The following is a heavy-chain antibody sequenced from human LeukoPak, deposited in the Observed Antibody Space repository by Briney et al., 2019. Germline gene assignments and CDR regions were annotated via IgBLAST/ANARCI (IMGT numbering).Heavy chain of an antibody. V-gene: IGHV3-11*01. Sequence: GGSLRRSGAGSGFTCSDYYMRWLRQAPGKGLEWVSYISSSGSTIYYADSVKGRFTISRDNAKNSLYLQMNSLRAEDTAVYYCARSSTSYDYWGQGTLVTVSS. CDR1: GFTCSDYY. D-gene: IGHD2-2*01. J-gene: IGHJ4*02. CDR3: ARSSTSYDY. CDR2: ISSSGSTI.